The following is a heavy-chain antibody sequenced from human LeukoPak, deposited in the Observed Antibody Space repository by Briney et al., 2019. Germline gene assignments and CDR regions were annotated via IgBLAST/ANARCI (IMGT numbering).Heavy chain of an antibody. CDR2: TNAGNGNT. Sequence: ASVKVSCKASGYTFTTYAMHWVRQAPGQRLEWMGWTNAGNGNTKYSQKFQARVTITRDTSASTAYMELSSLRSEDTAVYYCARDPIGSRWPYYFDYWGQGTLVTVSS. J-gene: IGHJ4*02. D-gene: IGHD2-15*01. CDR1: GYTFTTYA. V-gene: IGHV1-3*01. CDR3: ARDPIGSRWPYYFDY.